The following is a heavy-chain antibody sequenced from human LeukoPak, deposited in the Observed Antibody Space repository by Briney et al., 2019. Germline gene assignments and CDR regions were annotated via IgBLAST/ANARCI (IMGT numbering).Heavy chain of an antibody. D-gene: IGHD6-19*01. CDR2: ISSSSYI. CDR1: GFTFSSYS. J-gene: IGHJ5*02. CDR3: ARAFSSGWYLLGDWFDP. V-gene: IGHV3-21*01. Sequence: PGGSLRLSCAASGFTFSSYSMNWVRQAPGKGLEWVSSISSSSYIYYADSVKGRFTISRDNAKNSLYLQMNGLRAEDTAVYYCARAFSSGWYLLGDWFDPWGQGTLVTVSS.